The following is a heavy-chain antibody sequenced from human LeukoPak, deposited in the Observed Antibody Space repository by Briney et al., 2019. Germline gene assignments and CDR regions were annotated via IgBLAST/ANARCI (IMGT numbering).Heavy chain of an antibody. J-gene: IGHJ4*02. V-gene: IGHV1-18*01. D-gene: IGHD3-10*01. CDR1: GYTYSDYG. Sequence: GASVKVSCKASGYTYSDYGISWVRQAPGRGLAWMGWISTYNGNTIYAEKLQGRVTMTTDTSTSTAYMELRSLRSDDTAVYYCARSMVRAVTQVASDYWGQGTLVTVSS. CDR2: ISTYNGNT. CDR3: ARSMVRAVTQVASDY.